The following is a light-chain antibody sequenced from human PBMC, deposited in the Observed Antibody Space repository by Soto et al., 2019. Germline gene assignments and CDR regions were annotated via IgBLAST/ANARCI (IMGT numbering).Light chain of an antibody. Sequence: QLVLTQSPSASASLGASVKLTCNRSSGHSSYAIAWHQQQPENGPRYLMKLNSDGSHSKGDGIPDRFSGSSSGAERYLTISSLKSEDEAYYYCLTWGTGSKVFGGGTKVTVL. CDR3: LTWGTGSKV. V-gene: IGLV4-69*01. J-gene: IGLJ2*01. CDR1: SGHSSYA. CDR2: LNSDGSH.